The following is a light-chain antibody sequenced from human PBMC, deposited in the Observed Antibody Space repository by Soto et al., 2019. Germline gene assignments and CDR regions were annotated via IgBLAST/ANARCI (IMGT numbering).Light chain of an antibody. CDR1: SGDVGGNNY. V-gene: IGLV2-14*03. J-gene: IGLJ2*01. CDR2: DVS. Sequence: QSALTQPASVSGSPGQSITISCTGTSGDVGGNNYVSWYQHHPGKAPKLMIYDVSNRPSGVSNRFSGSKSGNTASLTISGLQAEDEADYYCSSYTGSSTRVVFGGGTQLTVL. CDR3: SSYTGSSTRVV.